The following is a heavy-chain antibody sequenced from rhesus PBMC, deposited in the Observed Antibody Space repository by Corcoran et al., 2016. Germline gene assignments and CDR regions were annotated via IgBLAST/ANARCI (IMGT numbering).Heavy chain of an antibody. V-gene: IGHV4-80*01. Sequence: QVQLQESGPGLVKPSETLSLTCAVSGASISSYWWSWIRQPPGKGLEWIGEINGNSRSPDYNPSLTSRVTISTDASKNQFSLELSSVPAADTAVYYCASRGYSGYGGQGVLVTVSS. CDR3: ASRGYSGY. J-gene: IGHJ4*01. CDR2: INGNSRSP. D-gene: IGHD5-42*01. CDR1: GASISSYW.